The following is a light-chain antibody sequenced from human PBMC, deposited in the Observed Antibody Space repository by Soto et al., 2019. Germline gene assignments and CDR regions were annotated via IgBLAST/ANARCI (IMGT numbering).Light chain of an antibody. CDR1: QSVISTY. CDR3: QQYRDSLGT. V-gene: IGKV3-20*01. Sequence: EIVLTQSPGTLSLSPGERATLSCRASQSVISTYLAWYQQKPGQAPRLLIYAASSRATGIPDRFSGSGSGTDFTLTISSLEPEDFAVYYCQQYRDSLGTFGQGTKVEIK. CDR2: AAS. J-gene: IGKJ1*01.